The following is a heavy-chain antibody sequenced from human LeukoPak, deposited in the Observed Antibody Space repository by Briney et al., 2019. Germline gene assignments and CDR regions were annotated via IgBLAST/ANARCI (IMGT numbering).Heavy chain of an antibody. CDR1: GGSISSYY. V-gene: IGHV4-59*04. J-gene: IGHJ6*03. Sequence: PSETLSLTCTVSGGSISSYYWSWIRQPPGKGLEWIGYIYYSGSTYYNPSLKSRVTISVDTSKNQFSLKLSSVTAADTAVYYCARHWYSNYYMDVWGKGTTVTVSS. CDR3: ARHWYSNYYMDV. CDR2: IYYSGST. D-gene: IGHD4-11*01.